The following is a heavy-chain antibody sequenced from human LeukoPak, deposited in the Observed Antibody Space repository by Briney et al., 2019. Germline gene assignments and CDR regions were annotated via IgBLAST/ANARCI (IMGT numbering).Heavy chain of an antibody. CDR1: GFTFTSSA. Sequence: SVKVSCKASGFTFTSSAMQWVRLARGQRLELIGWMVVGSGNTNYAQKFQERVTITRDMSTSTAYMELSSLRSEDTAVYYCAANPYYYDSSGYLDYWGQGTLVTVSS. CDR2: MVVGSGNT. D-gene: IGHD3-22*01. CDR3: AANPYYYDSSGYLDY. J-gene: IGHJ4*02. V-gene: IGHV1-58*02.